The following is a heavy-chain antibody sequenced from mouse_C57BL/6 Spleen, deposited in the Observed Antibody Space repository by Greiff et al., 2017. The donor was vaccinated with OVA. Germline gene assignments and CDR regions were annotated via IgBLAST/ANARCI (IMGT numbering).Heavy chain of an antibody. CDR2: INPYNGGT. CDR1: GYTFTDYY. CDR3: ARGTTFDY. Sequence: EVQGVESGPVLVKPGASVKMSCKASGYTFTDYYMNWVKQSHGKSLEWIGVINPYNGGTSYNQKFKGKATLTVDKSSSTAYMELNSLTSEDSAVYYCARGTTFDYWGQGTTLTVSS. V-gene: IGHV1-19*01. J-gene: IGHJ2*01. D-gene: IGHD1-1*01.